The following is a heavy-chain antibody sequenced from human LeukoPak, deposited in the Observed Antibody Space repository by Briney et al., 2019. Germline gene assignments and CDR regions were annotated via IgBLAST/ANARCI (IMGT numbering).Heavy chain of an antibody. CDR3: SRLYGDWSYP. Sequence: GGSLRLSCAASGFTFTNYNMNWVRQAPGKGLEWISYISGGSGTIYYADSVRGRFTVSRDNAKDSLWLQMDSLRVEDTAVYFCSRLYGDWSYPWGPGTLDSVSS. CDR1: GFTFTNYN. J-gene: IGHJ5*02. D-gene: IGHD4-17*01. CDR2: ISGGSGTI. V-gene: IGHV3-48*01.